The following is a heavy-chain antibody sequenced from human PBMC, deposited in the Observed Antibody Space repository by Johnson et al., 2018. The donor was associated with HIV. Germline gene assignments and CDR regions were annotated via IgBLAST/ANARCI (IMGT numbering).Heavy chain of an antibody. D-gene: IGHD6-19*01. CDR1: GFTFDDYA. CDR2: ISWNSGSI. J-gene: IGHJ3*02. Sequence: VQLVESGGGLVQPGGSLRLSCAASGFTFDDYAMHWVRQAPGKGLAWVSGISWNSGSIGYADSVKGRFTISRDNSKNSLYLQMNSLRTEDTALYYCAKDSSSGWSRSDGFDIWGQGTMVTVSS. CDR3: AKDSSSGWSRSDGFDI. V-gene: IGHV3-9*01.